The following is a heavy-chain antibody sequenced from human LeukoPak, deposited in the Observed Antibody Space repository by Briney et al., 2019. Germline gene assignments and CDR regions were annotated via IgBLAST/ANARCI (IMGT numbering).Heavy chain of an antibody. V-gene: IGHV3-33*06. D-gene: IGHD3-16*01. J-gene: IGHJ6*03. Sequence: GRSLRLSCTASGFTFSRLGMQWVRQAPGEGLEWVAMIWHDGSVEEYADSVTGRFTITSDNSQNTLYLQMNSLRDDDTAVDYCAKEGDQFRGYLDAWGKGTTVTVSS. CDR3: AKEGDQFRGYLDA. CDR1: GFTFSRLG. CDR2: IWHDGSVE.